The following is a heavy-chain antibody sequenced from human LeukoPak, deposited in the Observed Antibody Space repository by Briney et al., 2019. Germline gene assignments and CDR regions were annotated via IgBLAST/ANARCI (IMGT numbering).Heavy chain of an antibody. CDR2: ISGSGGST. V-gene: IGHV3-23*01. CDR1: GVTFSRYY. CDR3: ARDRYYDFWSGYSDSHTADY. Sequence: GGTLRLSCAVSGVTFSRYYMSWVRQAPGKGLEWVSAISGSGGSTYYADSVKGGFTISRDNSKNTLYLQMNSLRAEDTAVYYCARDRYYDFWSGYSDSHTADYWGQGTLVTVSS. J-gene: IGHJ4*02. D-gene: IGHD3-3*01.